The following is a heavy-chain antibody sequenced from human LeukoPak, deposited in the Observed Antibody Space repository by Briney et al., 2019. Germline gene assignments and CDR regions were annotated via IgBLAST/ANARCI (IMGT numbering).Heavy chain of an antibody. Sequence: ASVKVSCKVSGYTLTELSMHWVRQAPGKGLEWMGGFDPEDGETIYAQKFQGRVTMTEDTSTDTAYMELSSLRSEDTAVYYCAAYYDSSGYYWYYFDYWGQGTLVTVSS. CDR3: AAYYDSSGYYWYYFDY. J-gene: IGHJ4*02. CDR1: GYTLTELS. CDR2: FDPEDGET. D-gene: IGHD3-22*01. V-gene: IGHV1-24*01.